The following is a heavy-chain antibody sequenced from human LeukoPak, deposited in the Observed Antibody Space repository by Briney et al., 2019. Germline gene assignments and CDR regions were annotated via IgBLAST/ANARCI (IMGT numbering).Heavy chain of an antibody. J-gene: IGHJ4*02. Sequence: GESLRLSCVASGFTFSNYPFHWVRQAPGKGLEWVSVIGHDGVNTFYTGSVKGRFTISRDDSKNTLYLQMDSLRPEDTAVYYCARDFLRGAPDYFDQWGQGTLVIVSS. CDR1: GFTFSNYP. CDR2: IGHDGVNT. D-gene: IGHD3-10*01. V-gene: IGHV3-30*14. CDR3: ARDFLRGAPDYFDQ.